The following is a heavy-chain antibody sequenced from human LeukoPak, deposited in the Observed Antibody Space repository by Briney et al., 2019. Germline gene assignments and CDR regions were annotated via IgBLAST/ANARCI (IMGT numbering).Heavy chain of an antibody. Sequence: ASVKVSCKASGYTFTGYYMHRVRQAPGQGLEWMGWINPNSGGTNYAQKFQGRVTMTRDTSISTAYMDLSSLTSDDTAVYYCARAAEARSGVDYWGQGTLVTVSS. CDR3: ARAAEARSGVDY. V-gene: IGHV1-2*02. CDR2: INPNSGGT. D-gene: IGHD6-19*01. J-gene: IGHJ4*02. CDR1: GYTFTGYY.